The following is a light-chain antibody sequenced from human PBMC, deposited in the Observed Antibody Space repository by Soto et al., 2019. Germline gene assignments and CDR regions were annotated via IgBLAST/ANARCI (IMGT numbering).Light chain of an antibody. Sequence: QSVLTQPPSASGTPGQRVTVSCSGNSSNIGSNTVNWYQQLPGTAPKLLIYYNNQRPSGVPDRFSGSKSGTSASLAISGPQSEDEADYYCATWDDSLNGVVFGGGTKLTVL. J-gene: IGLJ2*01. CDR2: YNN. V-gene: IGLV1-44*01. CDR3: ATWDDSLNGVV. CDR1: SSNIGSNT.